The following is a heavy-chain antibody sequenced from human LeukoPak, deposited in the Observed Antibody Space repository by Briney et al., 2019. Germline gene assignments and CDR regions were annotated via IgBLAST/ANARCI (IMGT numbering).Heavy chain of an antibody. CDR3: ARAMGNIVVVPAATYYYYYMDV. D-gene: IGHD2-2*01. Sequence: GASVKVSCKASGYTFTGYHIHWVRQAPGQGLEWMGGIIPIFGTANYAQKFQGRVTITTDESTSTAYMELSSLRSEDTAAYYCARAMGNIVVVPAATYYYYYMDVWGKGTTVTVSS. V-gene: IGHV1-69*05. J-gene: IGHJ6*03. CDR2: IIPIFGTA. CDR1: GYTFTGYH.